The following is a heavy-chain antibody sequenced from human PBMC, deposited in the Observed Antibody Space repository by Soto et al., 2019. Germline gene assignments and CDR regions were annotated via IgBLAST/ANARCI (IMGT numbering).Heavy chain of an antibody. Sequence: PVKVSCKASGGTYSSYAISWARQAPGQGLEWMGGISPIFGTANYAQKFQGRVTITADESTSTAYMELSSLRSEDTAVYYCARVVVRADYYYYGLDVWGQGTTVTVSS. CDR2: ISPIFGTA. CDR3: ARVVVRADYYYYGLDV. V-gene: IGHV1-69*13. D-gene: IGHD2-2*01. J-gene: IGHJ6*01. CDR1: GGTYSSYA.